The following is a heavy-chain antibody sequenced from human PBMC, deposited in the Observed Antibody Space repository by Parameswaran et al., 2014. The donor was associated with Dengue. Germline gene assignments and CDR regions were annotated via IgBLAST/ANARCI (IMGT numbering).Heavy chain of an antibody. Sequence: VHQAPGKGLEWIGEINHSGSTNYNPSLRSRVTISVDTSKNQFSLKLSSVTAADTAVYYCARLRGYSYGFGSGPLDYWGQGTLVTVSS. J-gene: IGHJ4*02. CDR2: INHSGST. V-gene: IGHV4-34*01. CDR3: ARLRGYSYGFGSGPLDY. D-gene: IGHD5-18*01.